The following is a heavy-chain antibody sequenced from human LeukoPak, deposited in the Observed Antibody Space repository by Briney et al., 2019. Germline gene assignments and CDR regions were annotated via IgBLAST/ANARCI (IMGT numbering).Heavy chain of an antibody. CDR3: ARDGVRDGLYFDR. CDR2: ISSSSSTI. D-gene: IGHD5-24*01. V-gene: IGHV3-48*01. J-gene: IGHJ4*02. Sequence: PGGSLRLSCAGSGFTFSRYGFNWVRQAPGKGLEWVSYISSSSSTIYYADSVKGRFTISRDNAKNSLYLQMNSLRAEDTAVYSCARDGVRDGLYFDRWGQGTLVTVSS. CDR1: GFTFSRYG.